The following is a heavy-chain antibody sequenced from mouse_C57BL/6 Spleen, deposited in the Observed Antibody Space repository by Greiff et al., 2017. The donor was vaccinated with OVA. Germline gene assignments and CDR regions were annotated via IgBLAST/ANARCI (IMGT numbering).Heavy chain of an antibody. Sequence: EVMLVESGGGLVQPGGSLSLSCAASGFTFTDYYMSWVRQPPGKALEWLGFIRNKANGYTTEYSASVKGRFTISRDNSQSILYLQMNALRAEDSATYYCARSQTGYYFDYWGQGTTLTVSS. D-gene: IGHD4-1*01. V-gene: IGHV7-3*01. J-gene: IGHJ2*01. CDR1: GFTFTDYY. CDR2: IRNKANGYTT. CDR3: ARSQTGYYFDY.